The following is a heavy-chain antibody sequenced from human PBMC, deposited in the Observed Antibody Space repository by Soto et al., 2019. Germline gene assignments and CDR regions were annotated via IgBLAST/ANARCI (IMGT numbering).Heavy chain of an antibody. J-gene: IGHJ4*02. V-gene: IGHV1-2*02. D-gene: IGHD3-3*01. Sequence: ASVKVSCKASVYTFTAYYLHWVRQAPGQGLEWMGCINPNSATTNYAGKLQGRVTMSRDRAISTVYMELTDLRSDDTAVYYCARGFYTSTPKIVDNWGQRTLVTVSS. CDR2: INPNSATT. CDR3: ARGFYTSTPKIVDN. CDR1: VYTFTAYY.